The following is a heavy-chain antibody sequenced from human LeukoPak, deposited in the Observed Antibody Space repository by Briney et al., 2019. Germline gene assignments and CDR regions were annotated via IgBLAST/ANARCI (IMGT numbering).Heavy chain of an antibody. V-gene: IGHV3-21*01. D-gene: IGHD2-15*01. J-gene: IGHJ6*03. Sequence: GGSLRLSCAASGFTFSSYGMNWVRQAPGKGLEWVSFISTSSSYIYYADSVKGRFTISRDNARNSLYLQMNSLRAEDTAMYYCARVGFYCSGGSCYSAHYYYYYYMDVWGKGTTVTVSS. CDR3: ARVGFYCSGGSCYSAHYYYYYYMDV. CDR1: GFTFSSYG. CDR2: ISTSSSYI.